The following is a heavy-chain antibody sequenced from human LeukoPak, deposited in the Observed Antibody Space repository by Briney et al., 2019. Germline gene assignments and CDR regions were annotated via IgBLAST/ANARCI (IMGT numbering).Heavy chain of an antibody. CDR2: IYPGDSDT. J-gene: IGHJ4*02. V-gene: IGHV5-51*01. CDR3: ARHRGGRFSGSYCDY. D-gene: IGHD1-26*01. CDR1: GYSFTSYW. Sequence: GESLKISCKGSGYSFTSYWIGWVRQMPGKGLEWMGIIYPGDSDTRYSPSFQGQVTISADKSISTAYLQWSSLKASDTAMYYCARHRGGRFSGSYCDYWGQGTLVTVSS.